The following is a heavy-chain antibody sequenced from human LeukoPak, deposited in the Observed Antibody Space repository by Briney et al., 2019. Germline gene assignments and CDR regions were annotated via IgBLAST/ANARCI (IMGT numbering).Heavy chain of an antibody. D-gene: IGHD3-10*01. Sequence: PSETLSLTCTVSGDSISSGDYYWSWIRQPAGKGLEWIGRISSSGSTNYNPSLKSRVTISVDTSKNQFSLKLSSVTAADTAVYYCARAVGQRGVLLWFGELFGRWGQGTLVTVSS. CDR3: ARAVGQRGVLLWFGELFGR. CDR1: GDSISSGDYY. J-gene: IGHJ4*02. CDR2: ISSSGST. V-gene: IGHV4-61*02.